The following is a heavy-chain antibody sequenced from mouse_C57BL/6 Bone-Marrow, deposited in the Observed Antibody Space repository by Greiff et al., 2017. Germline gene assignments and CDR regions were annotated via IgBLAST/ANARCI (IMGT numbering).Heavy chain of an antibody. CDR3: ARQEITTVVAHWYFDV. D-gene: IGHD1-1*01. CDR1: GFTFSDYG. J-gene: IGHJ1*03. V-gene: IGHV5-15*01. Sequence: EVKLVESGGGLVQPGGSLKLSCAASGFTFSDYGMAWVRQAPRKGPEWVAFISNLAYSIYYADTVTGRFTISSENAKNTLYLEMSSLRSEDTAMYYCARQEITTVVAHWYFDVWGTGTTVTVSS. CDR2: ISNLAYSI.